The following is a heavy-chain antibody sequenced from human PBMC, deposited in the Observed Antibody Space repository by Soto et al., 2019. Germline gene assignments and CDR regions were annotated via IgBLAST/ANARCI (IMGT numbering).Heavy chain of an antibody. D-gene: IGHD3-3*01. CDR1: GGSISSSNW. Sequence: QVQLQESGPGLVKPSGTLSLTCAVSGGSISSSNWWSWVRQPPGKGLEWIGEIYHSGSTNYNPSLKRRVTISVDKSKNQFSLKLSSVTAADTAVYYWASVPTIFGPNNQYGMDVWGQGTTVTVSS. V-gene: IGHV4-4*02. J-gene: IGHJ6*02. CDR2: IYHSGST. CDR3: ASVPTIFGPNNQYGMDV.